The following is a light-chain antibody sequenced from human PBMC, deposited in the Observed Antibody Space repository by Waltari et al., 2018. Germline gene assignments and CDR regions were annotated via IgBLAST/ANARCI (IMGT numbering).Light chain of an antibody. V-gene: IGLV2-23*01. CDR2: EGT. CDR1: STDLGSSTL. CDR3: FSYADGRSLV. J-gene: IGLJ2*01. Sequence: QSALTQPASVSGSPGQSITISCTGSSTDLGSSTLVSWYQHPPDKAPNPPFYEGTERPSGISHRCSGSKPGNTASLTISKLQAEDEADYYCFSYADGRSLVFGGGTKLTVL.